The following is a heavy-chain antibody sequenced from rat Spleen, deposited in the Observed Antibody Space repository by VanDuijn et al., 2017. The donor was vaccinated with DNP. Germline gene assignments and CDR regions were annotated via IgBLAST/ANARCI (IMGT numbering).Heavy chain of an antibody. CDR1: GFSLTDYS. J-gene: IGHJ2*01. V-gene: IGHV2-19*01. Sequence: QVQLKESGPGLVQPSQTLSLTCTVSGFSLTDYSVHWVRQPPGKVLEWIAAISSGGSTYYNSALKSRLGISRDTSKSQVFLKMNSLQTEDTAIYYCTRLPDYWGQGVMVTGSS. CDR3: TRLPDY. CDR2: ISSGGST. D-gene: IGHD1-4*01.